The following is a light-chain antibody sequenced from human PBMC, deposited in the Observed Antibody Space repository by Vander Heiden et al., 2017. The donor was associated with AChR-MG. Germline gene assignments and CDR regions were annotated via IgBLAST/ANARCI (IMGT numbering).Light chain of an antibody. V-gene: IGKV3-11*01. CDR3: QQRSNWPPVGYT. CDR2: DAS. CDR1: QSVSSY. J-gene: IGKJ2*01. Sequence: DIVLTQSPATLSLSPGERATLSCRASQSVSSYLAWYQQKPGQAPRLLIYDASNRATGIPARFSGSGSGTDFTLTISSLEPEDFAVYYCQQRSNWPPVGYTLGQGTKLEIK.